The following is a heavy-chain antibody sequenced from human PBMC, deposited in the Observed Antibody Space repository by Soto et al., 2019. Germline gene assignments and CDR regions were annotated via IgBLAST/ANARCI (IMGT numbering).Heavy chain of an antibody. Sequence: EVRVLESGGGLVQPGGSLRLSCAASGVTFSSYAMNWIRQAPGKGLEWVSGISGGGGSTYYADSVKGRFTISRDNSKNALYLQMNSLRAEDTAVYYCAKGAFWSGYFPEPGKFDYWGQGTLVTVSS. CDR2: ISGGGGST. CDR3: AKGAFWSGYFPEPGKFDY. D-gene: IGHD3-3*01. CDR1: GVTFSSYA. J-gene: IGHJ4*02. V-gene: IGHV3-23*01.